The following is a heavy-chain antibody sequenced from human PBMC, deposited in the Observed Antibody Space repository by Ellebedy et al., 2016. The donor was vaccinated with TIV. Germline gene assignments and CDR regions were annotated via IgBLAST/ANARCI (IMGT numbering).Heavy chain of an antibody. CDR3: AKDLGIERQWGFDY. CDR1: GFTFSIYA. Sequence: GESLKISCAASGFTFSIYAMGWVRQAPGKGLEWVANISRNGGGTYYAGSVEGRFTNARDNSNNTLWLQMSGLRAEDTARYFCAKDLGIERQWGFDYWGQGTLVTVSS. D-gene: IGHD1-26*01. J-gene: IGHJ4*02. CDR2: ISRNGGGT. V-gene: IGHV3-23*01.